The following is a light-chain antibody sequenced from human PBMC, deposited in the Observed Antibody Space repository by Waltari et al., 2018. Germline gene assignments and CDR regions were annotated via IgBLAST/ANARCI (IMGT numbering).Light chain of an antibody. CDR3: SSYTSSSTLV. CDR2: EVS. J-gene: IGLJ2*01. V-gene: IGLV2-14*01. CDR1: SSDVGAYNF. Sequence: QSALTQPASVSGSPGQSITISCTGTSSDVGAYNFVSWYPQHPGKAPKLMIYEVSNRPSGVSHRFSGSKSGNTASLTISGLQAEDEADYYCSSYTSSSTLVFGGGTKLTVL.